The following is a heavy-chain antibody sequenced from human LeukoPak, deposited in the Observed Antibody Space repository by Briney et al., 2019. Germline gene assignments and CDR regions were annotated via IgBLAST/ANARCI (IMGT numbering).Heavy chain of an antibody. CDR2: ISGSGGRT. D-gene: IGHD5-24*01. CDR3: AKTSIGH. J-gene: IGHJ4*02. CDR1: GFTFTTHA. V-gene: IGHV3-23*01. Sequence: GGSLRLSCAASGFTFTTHAMSWVRQAPGKGLERVSVISGSGGRTYYADSVKGRFTISRDNSKNTLFLQMNSLRAEDTAVYYCAKTSIGHWGRGTLVTVSS.